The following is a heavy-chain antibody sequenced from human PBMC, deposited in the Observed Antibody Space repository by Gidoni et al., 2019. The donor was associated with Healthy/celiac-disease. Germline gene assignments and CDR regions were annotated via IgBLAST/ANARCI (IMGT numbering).Heavy chain of an antibody. CDR2: IYHSGST. Sequence: QVQLQESGPVLVKPSEPLSLTCPVSGYSIRSVYYWGWIRQPPGKGLEWIGSIYHSGSTYYNPYLKSRGTISVDTAKNQFSLKLSSVTAADTAVYYCAMGPGIRFSISPNNWFDPWGQGTLVTVSS. J-gene: IGHJ5*02. CDR1: GYSIRSVYY. D-gene: IGHD6-13*01. V-gene: IGHV4-38-2*01. CDR3: AMGPGIRFSISPNNWFDP.